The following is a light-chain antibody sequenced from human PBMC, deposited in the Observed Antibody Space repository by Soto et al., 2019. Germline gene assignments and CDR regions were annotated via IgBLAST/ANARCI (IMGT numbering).Light chain of an antibody. V-gene: IGLV2-14*01. Sequence: QSALTQPASVSGSPGQSITISCTGTSSDVGGYNYVSWYQQHPDKAHKLIIYEVTNRPSGVSNRFSGSKSGNTASLTISGLQAEDEADYYCSSYTSRSTLGVFGTGTKLTVL. J-gene: IGLJ1*01. CDR2: EVT. CDR1: SSDVGGYNY. CDR3: SSYTSRSTLGV.